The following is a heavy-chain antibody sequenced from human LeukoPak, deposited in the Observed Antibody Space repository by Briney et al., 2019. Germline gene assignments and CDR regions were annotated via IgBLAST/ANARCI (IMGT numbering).Heavy chain of an antibody. CDR2: FSGSGGST. V-gene: IGHV3-23*01. J-gene: IGHJ4*02. CDR3: AKGDGNDFWSGYYTH. CDR1: GFTFSDFA. Sequence: PGGSLRLSCAASGFTFSDFAMNWVRQAPGRGLEWVSGFSGSGGSTYYADSVKGRFTISRDNSKNTLYLQMSSLRAEDTAIYYCAKGDGNDFWSGYYTHWGQGTLVTVSS. D-gene: IGHD3-3*01.